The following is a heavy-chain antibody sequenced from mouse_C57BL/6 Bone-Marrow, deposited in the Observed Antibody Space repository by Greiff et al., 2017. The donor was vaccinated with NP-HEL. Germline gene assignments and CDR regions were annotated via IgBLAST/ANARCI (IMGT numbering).Heavy chain of an antibody. Sequence: QVQLKQPGAELVMPGASVKLSCKASGYTFTSYWMHWVKQRPGQGLEWIGEIDPSDSYTNYNQKFKGKSTLTVDKSSSTAYMQLSSLTSEDSAVYYCARPLYYYGLGGFAYWGQGTLVTVSA. J-gene: IGHJ3*01. CDR3: ARPLYYYGLGGFAY. CDR2: IDPSDSYT. CDR1: GYTFTSYW. V-gene: IGHV1-69*01. D-gene: IGHD1-1*01.